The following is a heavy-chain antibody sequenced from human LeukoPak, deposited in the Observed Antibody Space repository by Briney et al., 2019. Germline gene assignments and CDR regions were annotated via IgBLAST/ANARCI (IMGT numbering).Heavy chain of an antibody. D-gene: IGHD3-10*01. CDR2: IRYDGSYK. CDR3: AKDSGTYYGDYIDY. Sequence: HPGGSLRLSGTAPGFIFSRYVMHWVRQAPGKGLECVAFIRYDGSYKYYIDSVKGRFTISRDNSKSTLYLQMNGLRAEDRAVYFCAKDSGTYYGDYIDYWGQGTLVTVSS. J-gene: IGHJ4*02. V-gene: IGHV3-30*02. CDR1: GFIFSRYV.